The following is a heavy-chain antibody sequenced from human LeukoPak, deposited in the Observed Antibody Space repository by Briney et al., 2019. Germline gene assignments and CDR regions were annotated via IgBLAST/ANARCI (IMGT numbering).Heavy chain of an antibody. CDR1: GFTVSSNY. J-gene: IGHJ3*02. D-gene: IGHD3-3*01. Sequence: GGSLRLSCAASGFTVSSNYMSWVRQAPGKGLEWVSVIYSGGSTYYADSVKGRFTISRDNSKNTLYLQMNSLRAEDTAVYYCARSPADPPLRQGAFDIWGQGTMVTVSS. V-gene: IGHV3-66*01. CDR3: ARSPADPPLRQGAFDI. CDR2: IYSGGST.